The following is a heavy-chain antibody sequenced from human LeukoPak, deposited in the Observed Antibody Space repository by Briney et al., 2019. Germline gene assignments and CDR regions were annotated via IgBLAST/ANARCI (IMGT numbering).Heavy chain of an antibody. Sequence: GASVKVSCKASGYTFTSYYMHWVRQAPGQGLEWMGIINPSGGSTSYAQKFQGRVTMTRDTSTSTVYMELSSLRSEDTAVYYCARDPGYCSGGSCYPYYWGQGTLVTVSS. V-gene: IGHV1-46*01. D-gene: IGHD2-15*01. CDR2: INPSGGST. CDR3: ARDPGYCSGGSCYPYY. J-gene: IGHJ4*02. CDR1: GYTFTSYY.